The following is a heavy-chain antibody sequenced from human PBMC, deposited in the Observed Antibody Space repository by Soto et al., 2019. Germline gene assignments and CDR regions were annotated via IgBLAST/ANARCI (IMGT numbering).Heavy chain of an antibody. J-gene: IGHJ4*02. CDR2: IIPIFGTA. D-gene: IGHD3-9*01. Sequence: SVKVSCKASGGTFSSYANSWVRQAPGQGLEWMGGIIPIFGTANYAKKFQGRVTITADESTSTAYMELSSLRSEDTAVYYCACRTGYYRPMYYFDYWGQGTLVTVSS. V-gene: IGHV1-69*13. CDR3: ACRTGYYRPMYYFDY. CDR1: GGTFSSYA.